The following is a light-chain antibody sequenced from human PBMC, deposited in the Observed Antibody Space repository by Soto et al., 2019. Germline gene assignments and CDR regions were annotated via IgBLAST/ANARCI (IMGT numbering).Light chain of an antibody. CDR2: AAS. CDR1: QSVSSY. J-gene: IGKJ5*01. Sequence: QTTPRQPVHERDRVTLHSRASQSVSSYLHWCQQKPGKAPKLLIYAASTLQSGVPSRFSGSGSGTDFTLTIFRLQTEDFTTYYCQHSYSQPISFCHGRRLDI. CDR3: QHSYSQPIS. V-gene: IGKV1-39*01.